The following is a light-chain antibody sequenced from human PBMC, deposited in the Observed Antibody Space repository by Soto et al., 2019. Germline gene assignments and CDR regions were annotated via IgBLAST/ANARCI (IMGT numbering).Light chain of an antibody. V-gene: IGKV4-1*01. CDR2: WAS. CDR3: QQHYSTPMYT. CDR1: QSVLYSSNNKNY. Sequence: DIVMTQSPDSLAVSLGERATINCKSSQSVLYSSNNKNYLAWYQQKPGQPPKLLIYWASTRESGVPDRFSGSGSGTDFPLTISSLQAEDVAVYYCQQHYSTPMYTFGQGTKLEIK. J-gene: IGKJ2*01.